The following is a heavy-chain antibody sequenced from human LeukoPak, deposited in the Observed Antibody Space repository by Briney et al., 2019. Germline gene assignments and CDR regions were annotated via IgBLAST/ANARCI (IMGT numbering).Heavy chain of an antibody. J-gene: IGHJ5*02. CDR3: ARHAAVEGSSGWSPLWWFDP. V-gene: IGHV4-59*08. CDR2: MHHSGST. D-gene: IGHD6-19*01. Sequence: PSETLSLTCTVSGGSISTYYWSWIRQPPGKGLEWIGYMHHSGSTKHNPYLKSRVTISVDTSKSQFSLKLSSVTAADTAVYYCARHAAVEGSSGWSPLWWFDPWGQGTLVTVS. CDR1: GGSISTYY.